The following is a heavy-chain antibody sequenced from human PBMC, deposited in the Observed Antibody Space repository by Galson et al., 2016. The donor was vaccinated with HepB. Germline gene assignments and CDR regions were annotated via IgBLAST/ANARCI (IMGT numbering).Heavy chain of an antibody. CDR1: GFTTFKNYT. CDR3: ASTIVVV. J-gene: IGHJ3*01. Sequence: SLRLSCAASGFTTFKNYTMNWVRQAPGKGLEWVSSISSSSRYIFYADSVKGRFTVSRDNAKTSLFLQMSRLRAEDTSVYYCASTIVVVWGQGTMVIVSS. V-gene: IGHV3-21*03. D-gene: IGHD3-10*01. CDR2: ISSSSRYI.